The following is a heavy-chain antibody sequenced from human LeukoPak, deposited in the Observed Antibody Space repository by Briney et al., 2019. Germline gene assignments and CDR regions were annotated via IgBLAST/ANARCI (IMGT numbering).Heavy chain of an antibody. V-gene: IGHV3-48*04. D-gene: IGHD2-2*01. Sequence: GGSLRLSCAASGFTFSSYSMNWVRQAPGKGLEWVSYISSSSSTIYYADSVKGRFTISRDNAKNSLYLQMNSLRAEDTAVYYCATDIVVVPAAPRPRPQVPWYFDLWGRGTLVTVSS. CDR2: ISSSSSTI. CDR1: GFTFSSYS. CDR3: ATDIVVVPAAPRPRPQVPWYFDL. J-gene: IGHJ2*01.